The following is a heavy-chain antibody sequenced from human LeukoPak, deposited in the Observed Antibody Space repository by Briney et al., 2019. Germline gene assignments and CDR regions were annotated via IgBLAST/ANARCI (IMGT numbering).Heavy chain of an antibody. CDR1: RFTFSSYW. J-gene: IGHJ4*02. CDR2: INQDGSET. Sequence: GGSLRLSCAVSRFTFSSYWMSWVRQAPGRGLEWVANINQDGSETYYVDSVKGRLTISRDNAKNSLFLQMNSLRAEDTAVYYCARGSGSVLDSWGQGALVTVSS. D-gene: IGHD2-8*01. CDR3: ARGSGSVLDS. V-gene: IGHV3-7*01.